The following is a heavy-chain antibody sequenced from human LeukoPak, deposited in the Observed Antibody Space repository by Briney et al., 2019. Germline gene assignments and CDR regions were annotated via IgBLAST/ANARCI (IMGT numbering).Heavy chain of an antibody. CDR3: ARDSSAFGGSDY. V-gene: IGHV3-7*04. Sequence: GGSLRLSCTASGFTFSNDWMSWVRQAPGKGLEWVANIKQDGSEKYYVDSVKGRFTISRDNAKNSLYLQMNSLRAEDTAVYYCARDSSAFGGSDYWGQGTLVTASS. CDR1: GFTFSNDW. J-gene: IGHJ4*02. D-gene: IGHD3-22*01. CDR2: IKQDGSEK.